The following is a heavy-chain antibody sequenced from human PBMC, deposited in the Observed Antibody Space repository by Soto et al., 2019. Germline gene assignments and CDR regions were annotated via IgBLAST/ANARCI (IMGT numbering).Heavy chain of an antibody. V-gene: IGHV3-23*01. D-gene: IGHD3-3*01. CDR1: SDSISSSNYY. CDR2: ISGSGGST. J-gene: IGHJ6*03. Sequence: ETLSLTCTVSSDSISSSNYYWGWVRQAPGKGLEWVSAISGSGGSTYYADSVKGRFTISRDNSKNTLYLQMNSLRAEDTAVYYCAKAGERITIFGVVRDYYYYYYMDVWGKGTTVTVSS. CDR3: AKAGERITIFGVVRDYYYYYYMDV.